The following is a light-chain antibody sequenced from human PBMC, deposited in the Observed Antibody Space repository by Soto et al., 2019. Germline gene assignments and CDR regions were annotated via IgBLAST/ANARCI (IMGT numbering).Light chain of an antibody. CDR3: QQFNSYPLT. CDR2: AAS. Sequence: DIHLTQSPSFLSASVGDRVTITCRASQGIASSLARYQQKAGKAPKLLIYAASTLESGVPSRFSGSGPGTEFTLTISSLQPEDFGIYYCQQFNSYPLTFGGGTKVEIK. J-gene: IGKJ4*01. V-gene: IGKV1-9*01. CDR1: QGIASS.